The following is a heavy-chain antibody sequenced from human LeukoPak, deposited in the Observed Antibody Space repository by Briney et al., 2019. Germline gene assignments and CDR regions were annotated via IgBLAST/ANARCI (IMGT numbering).Heavy chain of an antibody. CDR1: GFTFSSYG. D-gene: IGHD3-9*01. CDR2: IWYDGSNK. Sequence: PGRSLRLSCAASGFTFSSYGMHWVRQAPGKGLEWVAVIWYDGSNKYYADSVKGRFTISRDNSRNTLYLQMNSLRAEDTAVYYCARAGLRYFDWLLSDAFDIWGQGTMVTVSS. CDR3: ARAGLRYFDWLLSDAFDI. J-gene: IGHJ3*02. V-gene: IGHV3-33*01.